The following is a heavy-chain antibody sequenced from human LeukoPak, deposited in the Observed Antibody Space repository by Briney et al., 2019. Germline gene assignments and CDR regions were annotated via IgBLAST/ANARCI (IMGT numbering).Heavy chain of an antibody. V-gene: IGHV4-4*02. D-gene: IGHD4-17*01. CDR2: IYHSGST. Sequence: SETLSLTCAVSGVSISSSNWWSWVRQPPRKGLEWIGEIYHSGSTNYNPSLKSRVTISVDKSKNQFSLKLSSVTAADTAVYYCASYTVTTEYYFDYWGQGTLVTVSS. CDR3: ASYTVTTEYYFDY. J-gene: IGHJ4*02. CDR1: GVSISSSNW.